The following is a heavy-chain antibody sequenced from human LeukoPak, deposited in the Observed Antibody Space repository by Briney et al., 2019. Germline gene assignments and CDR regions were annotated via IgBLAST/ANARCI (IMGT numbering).Heavy chain of an antibody. CDR2: IYSDNT. J-gene: IGHJ4*02. V-gene: IGHV3-53*01. CDR1: GFTVSRNS. D-gene: IGHD4/OR15-4a*01. Sequence: GGSLRLSCTLSGFTVSRNSMRWVRQAPGKGLEWVSFIYSDNTHYSDSVKGRFTISIDNSNNTLYLQMNSLRAEDTAVYYCARRAGAYSHPYDYWGQGTLVTVSS. CDR3: ARRAGAYSHPYDY.